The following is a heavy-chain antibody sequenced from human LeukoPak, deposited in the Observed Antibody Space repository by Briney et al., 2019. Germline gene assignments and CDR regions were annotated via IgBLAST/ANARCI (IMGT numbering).Heavy chain of an antibody. CDR1: GYTFTGYY. CDR2: INPNSGGT. V-gene: IGHV1-2*02. CDR3: ARDLSSGWYTTNCFDP. Sequence: SVKVSCKASGYTFTGYYMHWVRQAPGQGLEWLGWINPNSGGTNYAQKFQGRVTMTRDTSISTAYMELSRLRSDDTAVYSCARDLSSGWYTTNCFDPWGQGTLVTVSS. J-gene: IGHJ5*02. D-gene: IGHD6-19*01.